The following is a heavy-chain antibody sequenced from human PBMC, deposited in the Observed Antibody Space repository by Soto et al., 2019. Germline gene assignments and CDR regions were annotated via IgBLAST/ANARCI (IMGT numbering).Heavy chain of an antibody. D-gene: IGHD3-10*01. Sequence: EVQLVESGGGLVQPGGSLRLSCATSGFTFSNYDMYWVRQATGKRLEWVSAIGTAADTYYPGSVQGRFIISRENAKNSLYLQMNSLRAGDTAVYYCVRARGGEYFGEQLSWGQGTLVTVSS. CDR3: VRARGGEYFGEQLS. CDR2: IGTAADT. J-gene: IGHJ4*02. CDR1: GFTFSNYD. V-gene: IGHV3-13*04.